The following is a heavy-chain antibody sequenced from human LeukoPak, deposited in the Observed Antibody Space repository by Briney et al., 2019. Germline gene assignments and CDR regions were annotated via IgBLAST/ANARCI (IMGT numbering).Heavy chain of an antibody. CDR2: IRYDGSKK. Sequence: PGGSLRLSCAASGFTFSSYGMHWVRQAPGKGLEWVAFIRYDGSKKYYADSVKGRFTISRDNPKNTLYLQMGSLRAEDMAVYYCARVIYPENYMDVWGKGTTVTISS. V-gene: IGHV3-30*02. CDR1: GFTFSSYG. CDR3: ARVIYPENYMDV. J-gene: IGHJ6*03. D-gene: IGHD1-14*01.